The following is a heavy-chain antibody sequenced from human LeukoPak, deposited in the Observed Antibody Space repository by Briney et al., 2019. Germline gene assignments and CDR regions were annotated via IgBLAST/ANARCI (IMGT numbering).Heavy chain of an antibody. V-gene: IGHV4-39*01. D-gene: IGHD3-10*01. CDR1: GGSISSSSYY. Sequence: PSETLSLTCTVSGGSISSSSYYWGWIRQPPGKGLEWIGSIYYSGSTYYNPSLKSRVTISVDTSKNQFSLKLSSVTAADTAVYYCATMVRGVIVDYWGQGTLVTVSS. CDR3: ATMVRGVIVDY. CDR2: IYYSGST. J-gene: IGHJ4*02.